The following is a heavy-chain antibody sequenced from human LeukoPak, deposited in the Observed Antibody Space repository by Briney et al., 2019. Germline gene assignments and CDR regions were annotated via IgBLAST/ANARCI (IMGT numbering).Heavy chain of an antibody. CDR1: GFTFSSYA. J-gene: IGHJ4*02. CDR3: ARRSSSTKVFDY. Sequence: GGSLRLSCAASGFTFSSYAMSWVRQAPGQGPEWVSAIGTSGDTYYADYVKGRFTFSRDNSKNTLFLQMNSLRAEDTALYYCARRSSSTKVFDYWGQGTLVTVSS. D-gene: IGHD2-2*01. CDR2: IGTSGDT. V-gene: IGHV3-23*01.